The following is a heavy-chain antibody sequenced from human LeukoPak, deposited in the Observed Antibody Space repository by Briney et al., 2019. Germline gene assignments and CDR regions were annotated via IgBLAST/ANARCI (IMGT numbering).Heavy chain of an antibody. V-gene: IGHV3-53*01. CDR3: ARDQRNLGIAAAGPAGYYGMDV. D-gene: IGHD6-13*01. CDR2: IYSGGST. Sequence: GGSLRLSCAASGFTVSSNYMSWVRQAPGKGLEWVSVIYSGGSTYYADSVKGRFTISRDNSKNTLYLQMNSLRAEDTAVYYCARDQRNLGIAAAGPAGYYGMDVWGQGTTVTVSS. J-gene: IGHJ6*02. CDR1: GFTVSSNY.